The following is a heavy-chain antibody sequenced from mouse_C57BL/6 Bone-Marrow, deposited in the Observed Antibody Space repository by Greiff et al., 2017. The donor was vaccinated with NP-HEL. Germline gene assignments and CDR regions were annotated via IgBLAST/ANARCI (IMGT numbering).Heavy chain of an antibody. CDR2: IYPGSGNT. V-gene: IGHV1-84*01. D-gene: IGHD2-12*01. CDR3: ARGGAPYDKMGGFAF. Sequence: VQLQQSGPELVKPGASVKISCKASGYTFTDYYINWVKQRPGQGLVWIGWIYPGSGNTKYNAKFKGKATLTVDPSSSTAYMQLRRLTSGGSGVYFCARGGAPYDKMGGFAFWGQGTLVTVSA. CDR1: GYTFTDYY. J-gene: IGHJ3*01.